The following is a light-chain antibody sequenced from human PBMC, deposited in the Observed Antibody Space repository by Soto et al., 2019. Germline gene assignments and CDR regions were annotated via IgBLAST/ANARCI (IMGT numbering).Light chain of an antibody. J-gene: IGLJ2*01. Sequence: QSALTQPASVSGSPGQSITISCTGTSSDIGGFNYVSWYQQPPGKAPKLMIFEVSYRPSGVSNRFSGSKSGNTASLTISGLQAEDEADYYCSSYTSSNPRVFGGGTKLTVL. CDR3: SSYTSSNPRV. V-gene: IGLV2-14*01. CDR1: SSDIGGFNY. CDR2: EVS.